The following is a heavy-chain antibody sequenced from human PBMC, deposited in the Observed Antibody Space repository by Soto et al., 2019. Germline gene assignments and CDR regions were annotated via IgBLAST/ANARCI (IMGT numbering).Heavy chain of an antibody. V-gene: IGHV1-18*01. Sequence: ASVKVSCKASGYSFTNYGISWVRQAPGQGLEWMGWISAYNGNTNYAQKLQGRVTVTTDTSTSTAYMELRSLRSDDTAVYYCAREEVVTTPWFDPWGQGTLLTVSS. CDR3: AREEVVTTPWFDP. CDR1: GYSFTNYG. D-gene: IGHD4-4*01. CDR2: ISAYNGNT. J-gene: IGHJ5*02.